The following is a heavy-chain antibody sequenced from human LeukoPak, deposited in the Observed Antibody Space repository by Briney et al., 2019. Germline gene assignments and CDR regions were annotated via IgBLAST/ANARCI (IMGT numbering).Heavy chain of an antibody. CDR3: AAERYEGHCCWFDP. CDR2: IVVSSGYR. Sequence: ASVKVSCKTSGFTFGTSTRQWVRQAPGQGLEWIGWIVVSSGYREYAQKLQERVTITTDMSTGTSYLELRSLEFEDTAVYYCAAERYEGHCCWFDPWGQGTLVTVSS. V-gene: IGHV1-58*02. CDR1: GFTFGTST. D-gene: IGHD1-14*01. J-gene: IGHJ5*02.